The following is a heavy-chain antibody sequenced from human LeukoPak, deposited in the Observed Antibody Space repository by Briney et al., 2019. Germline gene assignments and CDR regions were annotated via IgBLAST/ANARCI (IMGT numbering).Heavy chain of an antibody. CDR1: GFTFSSYA. V-gene: IGHV3-23*01. CDR3: AKVGTSGYSSSWYRPLLDY. J-gene: IGHJ4*02. CDR2: ISGSGGST. Sequence: GGSLRLSCAASGFTFSSYAMSWVRQAPGEGLGWVSAISGSGGSTYYADSVKGRFTISRDNSKNTLYLQMNSLRAEDTAVYYCAKVGTSGYSSSWYRPLLDYWGQGTLVTVSS. D-gene: IGHD6-13*01.